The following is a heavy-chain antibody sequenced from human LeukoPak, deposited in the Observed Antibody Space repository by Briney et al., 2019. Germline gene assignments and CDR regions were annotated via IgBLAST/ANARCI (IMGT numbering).Heavy chain of an antibody. V-gene: IGHV4-39*01. CDR1: GGSISSGSYY. Sequence: PSETLSLTCTVSGGSISSGSYYWGWIRQPPGKGLEWIGSIYYSGSTYYNPSLKSRVTISVDTSKNQFSLKLSSVTAADTAVYYCARRGAGISPDYWGQGTLVTVSS. D-gene: IGHD6-19*01. J-gene: IGHJ4*02. CDR2: IYYSGST. CDR3: ARRGAGISPDY.